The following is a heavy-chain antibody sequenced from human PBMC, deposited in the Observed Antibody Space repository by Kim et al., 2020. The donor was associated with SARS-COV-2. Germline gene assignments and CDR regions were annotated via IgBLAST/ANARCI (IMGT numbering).Heavy chain of an antibody. CDR2: IRSKAYGGTT. Sequence: GGSLRLSCTASGFTFGDYAMSWVRQAPGKGLEWVGFIRSKAYGGTTEYAASVKGRFTISRDDSKSIAYLQMNSLKTEDTAVYYCTRVDKYYYDSSGYYFFDYWGQGTLVTVSS. CDR1: GFTFGDYA. V-gene: IGHV3-49*04. D-gene: IGHD3-22*01. J-gene: IGHJ4*02. CDR3: TRVDKYYYDSSGYYFFDY.